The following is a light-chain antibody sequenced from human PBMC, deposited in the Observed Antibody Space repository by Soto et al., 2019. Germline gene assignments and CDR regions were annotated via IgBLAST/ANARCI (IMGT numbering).Light chain of an antibody. Sequence: IVMTQSPATLSVSPGEGVTLSCRASENVGTNLAWYQQKPGQAPRLLIYGSSTRATGIPATFSGSGAGTEFTLTISSLQSADSTIYYCQQYHNWGRSFGGGTKVELK. CDR2: GSS. J-gene: IGKJ4*01. CDR1: ENVGTN. V-gene: IGKV3D-15*01. CDR3: QQYHNWGRS.